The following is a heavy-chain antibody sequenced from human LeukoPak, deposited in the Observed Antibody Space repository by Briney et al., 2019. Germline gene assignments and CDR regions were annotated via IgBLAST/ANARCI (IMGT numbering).Heavy chain of an antibody. V-gene: IGHV3-21*01. CDR1: GFTFRSYS. Sequence: WGSLRLSCAASGFTFRSYSMNWVRQAPGKGLEWVSSINSGSSHIYYADSVKGRFTISRDNAKNSLYLQMNSLRAEDTAVYYCARGPTMKMDVWGKGTTVTVSS. CDR2: INSGSSHI. CDR3: ARGPTMKMDV. J-gene: IGHJ6*04. D-gene: IGHD3-22*01.